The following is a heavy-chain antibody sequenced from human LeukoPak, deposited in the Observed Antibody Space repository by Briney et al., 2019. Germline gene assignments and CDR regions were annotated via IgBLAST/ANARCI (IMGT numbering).Heavy chain of an antibody. J-gene: IGHJ5*02. V-gene: IGHV3-30-3*01. CDR3: ARDPGYCTSTKCYIEWFDP. D-gene: IGHD2-2*01. CDR2: ISYDGSKK. Sequence: GGSLRLSCAASGFIFSRYTMHWVRQAPGKGLEWVAVISYDGSKKYYADSVKGRFTISRDNSKNTLYLQMNSLRAEDTAVYYCARDPGYCTSTKCYIEWFDPWGQGTRVTVSS. CDR1: GFIFSRYT.